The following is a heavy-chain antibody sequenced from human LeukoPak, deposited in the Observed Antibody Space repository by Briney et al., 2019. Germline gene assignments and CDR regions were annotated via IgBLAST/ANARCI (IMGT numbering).Heavy chain of an antibody. D-gene: IGHD5-18*01. CDR2: ISAYNGNT. Sequence: ASVKVSCKASGYTFTSYGISWVGQAPGQGLEWMGWISAYNGNTNYAQKLQGRVTMTTDTSTSTAYMELRSLRSDDTAVYYCARDRGIQLWYNWFDPWGQGTLVTVSS. CDR1: GYTFTSYG. V-gene: IGHV1-18*01. CDR3: ARDRGIQLWYNWFDP. J-gene: IGHJ5*02.